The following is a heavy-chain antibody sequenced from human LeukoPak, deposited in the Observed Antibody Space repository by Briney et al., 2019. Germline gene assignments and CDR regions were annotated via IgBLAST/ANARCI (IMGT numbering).Heavy chain of an antibody. CDR3: ARGMGATTVFDY. J-gene: IGHJ4*02. CDR2: IGTAGDT. V-gene: IGHV3-13*01. Sequence: GGSLRLSCAASGLTFSSYDMHWVRQATGKGLEWVSAIGTAGDTYYPGSVKGRFTISRENAKNSLYLQMNSLRAGDTAVYYCARGMGATTVFDYWGQGTLVTVSS. D-gene: IGHD1-26*01. CDR1: GLTFSSYD.